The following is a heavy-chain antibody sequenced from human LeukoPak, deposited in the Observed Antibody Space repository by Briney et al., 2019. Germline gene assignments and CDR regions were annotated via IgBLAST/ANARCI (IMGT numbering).Heavy chain of an antibody. J-gene: IGHJ5*02. V-gene: IGHV3-74*01. CDR1: GFMFSKSW. CDR2: IYNDGSTT. CDR3: AREKDEHGDPGPLDA. D-gene: IGHD4-17*01. Sequence: PGGSLRLSCAASGFMFSKSWMHWVRQVPGKGLVWVARIYNDGSTTNYADSVKGRFTISRDNAANTLFLQMSSLRAEDTAVYYCAREKDEHGDPGPLDAWGQGDLVTVSS.